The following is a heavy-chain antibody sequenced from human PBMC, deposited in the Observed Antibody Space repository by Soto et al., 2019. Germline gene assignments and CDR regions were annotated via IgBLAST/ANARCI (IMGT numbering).Heavy chain of an antibody. Sequence: GGFLRLSCAASGFTFSSYSMNWVRQAPGKGVEWVSSISSSSSYIYYADSVKGPFTISRDNAKNSLYLQMNSLRAEDTAVYYGARDGTDCDYWGQGTLVTVSS. J-gene: IGHJ4*02. CDR3: ARDGTDCDY. D-gene: IGHD1-26*01. CDR1: GFTFSSYS. CDR2: ISSSSSYI. V-gene: IGHV3-21*01.